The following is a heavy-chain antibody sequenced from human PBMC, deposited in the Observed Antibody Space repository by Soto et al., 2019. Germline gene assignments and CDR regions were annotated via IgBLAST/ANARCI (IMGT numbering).Heavy chain of an antibody. Sequence: QVQLVESGGGVVQPGRSLRLSCAASGFTFSSYGMHWVRQAPGKGLEWVAVIWYDGSNKYYADSVKGRFTISRDNSKDTLYVQMNSLRAEDTAVYYCARDSGGDYGMDVWGQGTTVAVSS. D-gene: IGHD4-17*01. CDR3: ARDSGGDYGMDV. CDR1: GFTFSSYG. J-gene: IGHJ6*02. CDR2: IWYDGSNK. V-gene: IGHV3-33*01.